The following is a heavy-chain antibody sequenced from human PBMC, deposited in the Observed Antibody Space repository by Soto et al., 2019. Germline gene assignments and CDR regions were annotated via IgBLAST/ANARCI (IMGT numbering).Heavy chain of an antibody. J-gene: IGHJ6*02. CDR1: GGPYNSFA. CDR3: ARFLGGAGSYYDGQNYNYYNGMDV. Sequence: SSVKVSCKASGGPYNSFAISWVRQAPGQGLEWIGGIIPVFGTATYAQKFKGRVTITAEESTSTAYMELSSLTSEDTAVYYCARFLGGAGSYYDGQNYNYYNGMDVWGQGTAVTVSS. CDR2: IIPVFGTA. D-gene: IGHD3-10*01. V-gene: IGHV1-69*13.